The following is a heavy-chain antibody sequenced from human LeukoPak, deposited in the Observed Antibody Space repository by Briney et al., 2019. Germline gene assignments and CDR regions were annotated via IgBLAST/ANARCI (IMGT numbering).Heavy chain of an antibody. D-gene: IGHD3-16*01. CDR1: GFTFSSFV. J-gene: IGHJ4*02. CDR2: ITNGGIT. Sequence: LAGGSLRLSCSASGFTFSSFVMHWVRQAPGKGLEYVSAITNGGITYYADSVKGRFTISRDNSKNTLYLQMSSLRAEDTAVYYCARGDGGRPFDYWGQGTLVTVSS. CDR3: ARGDGGRPFDY. V-gene: IGHV3-64D*09.